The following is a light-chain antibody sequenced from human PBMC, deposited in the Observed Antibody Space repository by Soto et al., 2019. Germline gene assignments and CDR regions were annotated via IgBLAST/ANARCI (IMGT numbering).Light chain of an antibody. CDR3: SSYTSSSTEV. CDR2: DVS. Sequence: QSVLTQPASVSGSPGQSITISCTGTSSDVGGYNYVSWYQQHPGKAPKLMIYDVSNRPSGVSNRFSGSKSGNTASLTISGLQAEYEADYDCSSYTSSSTEVFGTGTKLTVL. CDR1: SSDVGGYNY. J-gene: IGLJ1*01. V-gene: IGLV2-14*03.